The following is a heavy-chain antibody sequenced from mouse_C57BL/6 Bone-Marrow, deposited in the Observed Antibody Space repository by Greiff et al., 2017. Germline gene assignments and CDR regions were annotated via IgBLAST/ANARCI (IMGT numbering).Heavy chain of an antibody. CDR3: AHYGSVFDY. J-gene: IGHJ2*01. Sequence: EVQLQQPGPGLAKPSQTLSLTCSVTGYSITSYYWNWIRKFPGNKLEYMGNISYSGSTYYNPSHKSRISITRDTSKNQYYLQLNSVTTEDTATYYCAHYGSVFDYWGQGTTLTVSS. CDR1: GYSITSYY. CDR2: ISYSGST. V-gene: IGHV3-8*01. D-gene: IGHD1-1*01.